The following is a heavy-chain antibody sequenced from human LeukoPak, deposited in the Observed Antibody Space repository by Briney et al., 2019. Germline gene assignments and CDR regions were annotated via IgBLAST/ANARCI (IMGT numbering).Heavy chain of an antibody. V-gene: IGHV3-23*01. CDR1: GFTFSRHA. CDR3: AKGPNDSSSYLFDY. J-gene: IGHJ4*02. Sequence: GGSLRLSCAASGFTFSRHAMSWVRRAPGKGLEWVSVIVGSGVDTYYADPVKGRFTISRDNSKNTLYVQMNSLGAEDTAVYYCAKGPNDSSSYLFDYWGQGTLVTVSS. D-gene: IGHD4-11*01. CDR2: IVGSGVDT.